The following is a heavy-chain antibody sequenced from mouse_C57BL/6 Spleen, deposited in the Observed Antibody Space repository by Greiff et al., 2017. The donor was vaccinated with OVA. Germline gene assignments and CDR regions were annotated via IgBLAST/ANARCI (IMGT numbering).Heavy chain of an antibody. D-gene: IGHD2-1*01. Sequence: VQLQESGAELVKPGASVKISCKASGYAFSSYWMNWVKQRPGKGLEWIGQIYPGDGDTNYNGKFKGKATLTADKSSSTAYMQLSSLTSEDSAVYFCARWGNYVGVDYWGQGTTLTVSS. J-gene: IGHJ2*01. V-gene: IGHV1-80*01. CDR3: ARWGNYVGVDY. CDR1: GYAFSSYW. CDR2: IYPGDGDT.